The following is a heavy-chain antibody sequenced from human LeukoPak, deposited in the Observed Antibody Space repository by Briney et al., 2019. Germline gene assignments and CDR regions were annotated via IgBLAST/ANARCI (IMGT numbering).Heavy chain of an antibody. Sequence: SVKVSCKASGGTFTYRYLHWVRQAPGQALEWMGWITPFNGNTNYAQKFQDRVTITRDRSMSTAYMGLSSLRSEDTAMYYCATSIAADRYYFDYWGQGTLVTVSS. CDR1: GGTFTYRY. D-gene: IGHD6-13*01. CDR3: ATSIAADRYYFDY. V-gene: IGHV1-45*02. CDR2: ITPFNGNT. J-gene: IGHJ4*02.